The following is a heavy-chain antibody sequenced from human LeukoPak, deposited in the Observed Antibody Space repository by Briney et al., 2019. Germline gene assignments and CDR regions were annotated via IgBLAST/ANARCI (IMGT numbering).Heavy chain of an antibody. J-gene: IGHJ4*02. Sequence: GGSLRLSCAASGFTFSSYSMNWVRQAPWKGQEWVSYISSSSDTICYADSLKGRFTISRDNAKNSLYLQMNSLRPEDTAVYYCARYGSSWSFDYWGQGTLVTVSS. CDR3: ARYGSSWSFDY. CDR2: ISSSSDTI. D-gene: IGHD6-13*01. CDR1: GFTFSSYS. V-gene: IGHV3-48*04.